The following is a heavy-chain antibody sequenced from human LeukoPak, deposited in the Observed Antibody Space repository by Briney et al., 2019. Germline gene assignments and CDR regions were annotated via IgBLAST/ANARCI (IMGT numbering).Heavy chain of an antibody. CDR3: TTYYDSGXSKD. CDR2: IKKDGSDQ. J-gene: IGHJ4*02. Sequence: GXXRLSCAASGFTFSSYWMTWVRQXPGKGLEWVANIKKDGSDQYYGDSVKGRFTISRDNTKNSLFLQMNSLRAEDTAMYYCTTYYDSGXSKDWGQGTLVTVSS. V-gene: IGHV3-7*05. D-gene: IGHD3-22*01. CDR1: GFTFSSYW.